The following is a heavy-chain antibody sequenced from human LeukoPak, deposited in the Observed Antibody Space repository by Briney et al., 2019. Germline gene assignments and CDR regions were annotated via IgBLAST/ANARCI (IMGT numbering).Heavy chain of an antibody. J-gene: IGHJ6*02. CDR3: AKYFYSSSYYGMDV. D-gene: IGHD3-9*01. V-gene: IGHV3-74*01. CDR1: GFTFSTYW. Sequence: GGSLRLSCAASGFTFSTYWMQWVRQAPGKGLVWVSRINRDGSSTNYADSVKGPFTISRDNSKDTLYLQMNSLRAGDTAVYYCAKYFYSSSYYGMDVWGQGTTVTVSS. CDR2: INRDGSST.